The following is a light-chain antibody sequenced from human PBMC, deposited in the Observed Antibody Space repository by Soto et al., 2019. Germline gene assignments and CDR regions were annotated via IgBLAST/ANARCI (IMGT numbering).Light chain of an antibody. CDR2: GAS. Sequence: EIVMTQSPATLSVSPGERVTLSCRASQSINNKVAWYQQKPGQAPRLLIYGASTRATGISARFSGSGSGTEFTLTISSLQSEDFAVYYCQQYNSWPPITFGQGTKVDI. CDR3: QQYNSWPPIT. V-gene: IGKV3-15*01. CDR1: QSINNK. J-gene: IGKJ1*01.